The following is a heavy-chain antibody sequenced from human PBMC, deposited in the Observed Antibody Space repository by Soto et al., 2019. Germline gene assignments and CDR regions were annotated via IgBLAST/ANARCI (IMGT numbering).Heavy chain of an antibody. J-gene: IGHJ6*02. CDR3: ARSNYDFWSGLGYGMYV. V-gene: IGHV3-74*01. D-gene: IGHD3-3*01. Sequence: EVQLVESGGGLVQPGGSLRLSCAASGFTFSSFWMHWVRQAPGKGLVWVSRINSDGSSTSYADSVKGRFTISRDNAKNTLYLQMNSLRAEDTAVYYCARSNYDFWSGLGYGMYVWGQGTTVTVSS. CDR2: INSDGSST. CDR1: GFTFSSFW.